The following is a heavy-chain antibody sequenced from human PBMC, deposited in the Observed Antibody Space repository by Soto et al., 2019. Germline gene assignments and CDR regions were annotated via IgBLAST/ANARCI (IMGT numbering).Heavy chain of an antibody. CDR1: GFTFSSYA. V-gene: IGHV3-23*01. J-gene: IGHJ5*02. Sequence: GGSLRLSCAASGFTFSSYAMSWVRQAPGKGLEWVSAISGSGGSTYYADSVKDRFTISRDNSKNTLYLQMNSLRAEDTAVYYCAKGSITIFGVVTSNWFDPWGQGTLVTVSS. CDR2: ISGSGGST. CDR3: AKGSITIFGVVTSNWFDP. D-gene: IGHD3-3*01.